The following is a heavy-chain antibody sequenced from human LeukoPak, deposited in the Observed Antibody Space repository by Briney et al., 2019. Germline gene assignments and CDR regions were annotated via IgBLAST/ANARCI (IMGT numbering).Heavy chain of an antibody. CDR3: ASYSSSWPYNWFDP. J-gene: IGHJ5*02. V-gene: IGHV1-69*13. CDR2: IIPIFGTA. D-gene: IGHD6-13*01. Sequence: SVKVSCKASGGTFSSYAISWVRQAPGQGLEWMGGIIPIFGTANYAQKFQGRATITADESTSTAYMELSSLRSEDTAVYYCASYSSSWPYNWFDPWGQGTLVTVSS. CDR1: GGTFSSYA.